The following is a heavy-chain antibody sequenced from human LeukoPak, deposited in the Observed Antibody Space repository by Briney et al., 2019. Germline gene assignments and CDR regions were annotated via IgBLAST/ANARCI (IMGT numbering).Heavy chain of an antibody. CDR3: ARDGGFGSSFDY. Sequence: SETLSLTCTVSGGSISSTNYYWAWIRQPPGKGLEWIGSIYHSGSTYYNPSLKSRLTISIDTSKNQFSLKLSSVTAADTAVYYCARDGGFGSSFDYWGQGTLVTVSS. CDR2: IYHSGST. J-gene: IGHJ4*02. V-gene: IGHV4-39*07. D-gene: IGHD3-16*01. CDR1: GGSISSTNYY.